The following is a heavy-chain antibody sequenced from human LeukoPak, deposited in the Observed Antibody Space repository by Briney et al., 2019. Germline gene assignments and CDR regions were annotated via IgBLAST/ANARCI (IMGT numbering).Heavy chain of an antibody. CDR1: GGSISSYF. V-gene: IGHV4-4*07. D-gene: IGHD2-2*01. CDR3: ARDSTSSRAPDY. Sequence: PSETLSLTCTVSGGSISSYFWSWIRQPAGKGLEWIGRIYSSGSTNYNPSLQSRVTMSLDMSKNQFSLNLSSVTAADTAVYYCARDSTSSRAPDYWGQGTLVTVSS. CDR2: IYSSGST. J-gene: IGHJ4*02.